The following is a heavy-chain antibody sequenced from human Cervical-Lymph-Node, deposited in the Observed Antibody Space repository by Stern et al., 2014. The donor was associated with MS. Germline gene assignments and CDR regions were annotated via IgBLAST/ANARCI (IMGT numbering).Heavy chain of an antibody. CDR1: GFRFRSYA. V-gene: IGHV3-23*04. CDR3: AKGDDYYDGSGYYRY. D-gene: IGHD3-22*01. J-gene: IGHJ4*02. Sequence: EVQLVESGGDLVQPGGSLRLSCAASGFRFRSYAMTWVRQAPGKVLEWVSDINNSGGRTDYADSVKGRFTVSRDNSKNTLYLQMNSLRAEDTAVYYCAKGDDYYDGSGYYRYWGQGTLVTVSS. CDR2: INNSGGRT.